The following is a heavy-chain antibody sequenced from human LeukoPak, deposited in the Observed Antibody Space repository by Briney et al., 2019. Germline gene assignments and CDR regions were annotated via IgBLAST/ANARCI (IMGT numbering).Heavy chain of an antibody. V-gene: IGHV3-30-3*01. Sequence: GGSLRLSCAASGFTFSSYAMHWVRQAPGKGLEWVAVISYDGSNKYYADSVKGRFTISRDSSKNTLYLQMNSLRAEDTAVYYCAKDLLSSSWSEGAFDIWGQGTMVTVSS. CDR1: GFTFSSYA. CDR2: ISYDGSNK. D-gene: IGHD6-13*01. CDR3: AKDLLSSSWSEGAFDI. J-gene: IGHJ3*02.